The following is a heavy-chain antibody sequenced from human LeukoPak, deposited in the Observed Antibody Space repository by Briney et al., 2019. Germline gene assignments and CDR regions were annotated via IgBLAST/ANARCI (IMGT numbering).Heavy chain of an antibody. CDR1: GGSFSGYY. V-gene: IGHV4-34*01. CDR2: INHSGST. J-gene: IGHJ4*02. Sequence: SETLSLTCAVYGGSFSGYYWSWLRQPPGKGLEWIGEINHSGSTNYNPSLKSRVTISVDTSKNQFSLKLSSVTAADTAVYYCARLYYYGSGSLWGQGTLVTVSS. D-gene: IGHD3-10*01. CDR3: ARLYYYGSGSL.